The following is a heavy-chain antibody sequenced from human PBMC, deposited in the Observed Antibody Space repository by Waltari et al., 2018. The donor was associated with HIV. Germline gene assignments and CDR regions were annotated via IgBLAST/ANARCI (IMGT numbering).Heavy chain of an antibody. CDR2: ISSTSAYL. V-gene: IGHV3-21*02. CDR1: EFGFIFYS. CDR3: ERLITNDPPNCDL. J-gene: IGHJ4*02. Sequence: EVQLVQSGGGLVRPGCSLRLSCVGVEFGFIFYSMSWVRQAPGKGLEWVSSISSTSAYLDYADSVRSRFTCLRHNAQRLLFRQMDRVRPEDTCVYYCERLITNDPPNCDLWVQGTLVCVSS. D-gene: IGHD1-1*01.